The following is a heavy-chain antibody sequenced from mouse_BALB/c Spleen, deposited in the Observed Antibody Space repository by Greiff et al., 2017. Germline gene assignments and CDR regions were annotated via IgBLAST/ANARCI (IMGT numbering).Heavy chain of an antibody. J-gene: IGHJ3*01. V-gene: IGHV1-87*01. CDR1: GYTFTSYW. CDR2: IYPGDGDT. Sequence: VQIQQSGAELARPGASVKLSCKASGYTFTSYWMQWVKQRPGQGLEWIGAIYPGDGDTRYTQKFKGKATLTADKSSSTAYMQLSSLASEDSAVYYCARDPWFAYWGQGTLVTVSA. CDR3: ARDPWFAY.